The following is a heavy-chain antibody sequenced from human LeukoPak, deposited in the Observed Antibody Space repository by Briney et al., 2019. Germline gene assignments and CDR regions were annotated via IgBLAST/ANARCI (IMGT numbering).Heavy chain of an antibody. CDR1: GGSISSYY. CDR3: ARDGAVVPAVPEYFQH. Sequence: SETLSLTCTVPGGSISSYYWSWIRQPPGKGLEWIGYIYYSGSTNYNPSLKSRVTISVDPSKTQFSLKLSSVTAADTAVYYCARDGAVVPAVPEYFQHWGQGTLVTVSS. V-gene: IGHV4-59*01. CDR2: IYYSGST. D-gene: IGHD2-2*01. J-gene: IGHJ1*01.